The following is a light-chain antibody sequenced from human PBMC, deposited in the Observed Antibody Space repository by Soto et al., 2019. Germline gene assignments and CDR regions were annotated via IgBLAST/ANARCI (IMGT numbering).Light chain of an antibody. CDR2: DTN. CDR3: GTWDTRLSVVV. V-gene: IGLV1-51*01. CDR1: GSNIGKND. J-gene: IGLJ2*01. Sequence: QSVLTQPPSVSAAPGQTVTISCSGSGSNIGKNDVSWYLHLPGAAPKLLIYDTNKRPSGIPDRFSGSKSGTSATLGITGLQTGDEADYFCGTWDTRLSVVVFGGGTKLTVL.